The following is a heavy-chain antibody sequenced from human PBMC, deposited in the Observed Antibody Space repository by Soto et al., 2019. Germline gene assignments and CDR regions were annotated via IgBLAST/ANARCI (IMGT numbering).Heavy chain of an antibody. CDR3: VGSGSGGPYYYGMDV. CDR1: GGTFSSYA. J-gene: IGHJ6*02. Sequence: SVKVSCKASGGTFSSYAISWVRQAPGQGLEWMGGIIPIFGTANYAQKFQGRVTITADESTSTAYMELSSLRSEDTAVYYCVGSGSGGPYYYGMDVWGQGTTVTVSS. CDR2: IIPIFGTA. V-gene: IGHV1-69*13. D-gene: IGHD3-10*01.